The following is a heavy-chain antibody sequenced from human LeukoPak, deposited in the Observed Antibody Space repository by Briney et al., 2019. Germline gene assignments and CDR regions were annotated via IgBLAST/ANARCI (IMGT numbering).Heavy chain of an antibody. CDR1: GGSISSYY. V-gene: IGHV4-4*07. J-gene: IGHJ5*02. Sequence: SETLSLTCTVSGGSISSYYWSWIRQPAGKGLEWIGRIYTSGSTNYNPSLKSRVTISVDTSKNQFSLNLSSLTAADTAVYYCARHREKSSTYSGIDWFDPWGQGTLVTVSS. CDR3: ARHREKSSTYSGIDWFDP. D-gene: IGHD6-13*01. CDR2: IYTSGST.